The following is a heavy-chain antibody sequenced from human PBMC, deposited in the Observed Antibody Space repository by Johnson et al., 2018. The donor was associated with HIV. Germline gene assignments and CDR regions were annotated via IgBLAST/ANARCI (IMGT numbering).Heavy chain of an antibody. D-gene: IGHD4-17*01. Sequence: QVQLVESGGDLVKPGGSLRLSCAASGFTFSDYYVTWIRQAPGKGLEWVSYISSSGSTIYYADSVKGRFTISRDNSKNTLYLQMNSLRAEDTAVYYCARGSGVLTGGDSDAFDIWGQGTMVTVSS. J-gene: IGHJ3*02. CDR2: ISSSGSTI. CDR1: GFTFSDYY. CDR3: ARGSGVLTGGDSDAFDI. V-gene: IGHV3-11*01.